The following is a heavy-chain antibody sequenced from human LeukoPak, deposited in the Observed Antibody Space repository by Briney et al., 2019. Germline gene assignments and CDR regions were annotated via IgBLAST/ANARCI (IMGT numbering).Heavy chain of an antibody. J-gene: IGHJ4*02. CDR3: ASRGNYYDSSGYFDY. V-gene: IGHV4-39*01. CDR2: IYYSGST. D-gene: IGHD3-22*01. CDR1: GGSISSSSYY. Sequence: SETLSLTCTVSGGSISSSSYYWGGIRQPPGKGLEWIGSIYYSGSTYYNPSLKSRVTISVDTSKNQFSLKLSSVTAADTAVYYCASRGNYYDSSGYFDYWGQGTLVTVSS.